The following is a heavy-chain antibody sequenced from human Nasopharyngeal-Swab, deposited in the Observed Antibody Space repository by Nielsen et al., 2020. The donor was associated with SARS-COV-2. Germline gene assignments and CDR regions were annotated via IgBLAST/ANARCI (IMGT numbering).Heavy chain of an antibody. V-gene: IGHV3-33*01. J-gene: IGHJ5*02. CDR2: IWYDGSNK. D-gene: IGHD3-10*01. CDR3: ARSMVRGVKGPFDP. CDR1: GFTFSSYG. Sequence: GGSLRLSCAASGFTFSSYGMHWVRQAPDKGLEWVAVIWYDGSNKYYADSVKGGFTISRDNSKNTLYLQMNSLRAEDTAVYYCARSMVRGVKGPFDPWGQGTLVTVSS.